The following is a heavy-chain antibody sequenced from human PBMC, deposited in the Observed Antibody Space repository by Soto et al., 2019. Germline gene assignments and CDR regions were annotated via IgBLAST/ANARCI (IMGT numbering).Heavy chain of an antibody. Sequence: GGSLRLSCAASGFTFSSYAMSWVRQAPGKGLEWVSAISGSGGSTYYADSVKGRFTISRDNSKNTLYLQMNSLRAEDTAVYYCARDRRYCTNGVCPYYYYGMDVWGQGTTVTVS. J-gene: IGHJ6*02. D-gene: IGHD2-8*01. CDR3: ARDRRYCTNGVCPYYYYGMDV. CDR2: ISGSGGST. V-gene: IGHV3-23*01. CDR1: GFTFSSYA.